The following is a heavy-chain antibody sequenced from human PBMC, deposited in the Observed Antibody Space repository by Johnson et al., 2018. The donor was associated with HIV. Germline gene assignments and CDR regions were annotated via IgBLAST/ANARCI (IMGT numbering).Heavy chain of an antibody. CDR1: GFTFSSYA. J-gene: IGHJ3*01. D-gene: IGHD5-18*01. V-gene: IGHV3-30*04. CDR3: AKVGGYSYGES. Sequence: VQLVESGGGVVQPGRSLRLSCAASGFTFSSYAMHWVRQAPGKGLEWVAVISYDGSNKYSADSVKGRVTISRDNSKNTLYLQMNSLRAEDTAVYYCAKVGGYSYGESWGQGTMVTVSS. CDR2: ISYDGSNK.